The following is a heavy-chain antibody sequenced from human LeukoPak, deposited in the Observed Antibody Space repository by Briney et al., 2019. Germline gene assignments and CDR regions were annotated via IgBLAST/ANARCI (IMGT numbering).Heavy chain of an antibody. CDR2: IYSGGNT. CDR3: ARDYGVAEGY. J-gene: IGHJ4*02. D-gene: IGHD6-19*01. CDR1: GFTVSSNY. V-gene: IGHV3-53*01. Sequence: GGSLRLSCVASGFTVSSNYMSWVHQAPGKGLEWVSVIYSGGNTYYADSVKGRFTISRDNSKNTLYLQMNSLRVEDTAVYYCARDYGVAEGYWGQGTLVTVSS.